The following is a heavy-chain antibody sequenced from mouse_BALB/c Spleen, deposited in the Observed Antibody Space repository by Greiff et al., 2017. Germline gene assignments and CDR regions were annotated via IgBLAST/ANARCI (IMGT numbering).Heavy chain of an antibody. D-gene: IGHD2-10*02. CDR2: ISSGGST. J-gene: IGHJ4*01. V-gene: IGHV5-6-5*01. Sequence: EVQRVESGGGLVKPGGSLKLSCAASGFTFSSYAMSWVRQTPEKRLEWVASISSGGSTYYPDSVKGRFTISRDNARNILYLQMSSLRSEDTAMYYCARYGNYAMDYWGQGTSVTVSS. CDR3: ARYGNYAMDY. CDR1: GFTFSSYA.